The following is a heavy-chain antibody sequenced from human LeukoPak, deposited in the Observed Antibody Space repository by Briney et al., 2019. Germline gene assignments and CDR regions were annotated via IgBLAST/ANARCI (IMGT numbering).Heavy chain of an antibody. CDR1: GGTFSSYA. J-gene: IGHJ4*02. V-gene: IGHV1-69*05. CDR3: ARGDVGATSSFDY. CDR2: IIPIFGTA. Sequence: SVKVSCKXSGGTFSSYAISWVRQAPGQGLEWMGRIIPIFGTANYAQKFQGRVTITTDESTSTAYMELSSLRSEDTAVYYCARGDVGATSSFDYWGQGTLVTVSS. D-gene: IGHD1-26*01.